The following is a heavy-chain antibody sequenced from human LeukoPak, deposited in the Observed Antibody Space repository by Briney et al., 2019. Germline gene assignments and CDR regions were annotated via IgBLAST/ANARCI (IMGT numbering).Heavy chain of an antibody. CDR3: ASYSPYYYGSGSYIDY. V-gene: IGHV3-11*01. CDR1: GFTFSDYY. D-gene: IGHD3-10*01. Sequence: GGSLRLSCAASGFTFSDYYMGWIRQAPGKGLEWVSYISSSGSTIYYADSVKGRFTISRDNAKNSLYLQMNSLRAEDTAVYYCASYSPYYYGSGSYIDYWGQGTLVTVSS. J-gene: IGHJ4*02. CDR2: ISSSGSTI.